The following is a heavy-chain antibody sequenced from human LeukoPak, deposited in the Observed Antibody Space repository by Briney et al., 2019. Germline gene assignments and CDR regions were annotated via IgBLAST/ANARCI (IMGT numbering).Heavy chain of an antibody. D-gene: IGHD3-16*01. CDR1: GFTFSSYS. J-gene: IGHJ4*02. V-gene: IGHV3-48*04. CDR3: ASGYDYVWGSYSDY. Sequence: GGSLRLSCAASGFTFSSYSMNWVRQAPGKGLEWVSYISSSSTIYYADSVKGRFTISRDNAKNSLYLQMNSLRAEDTAVYYCASGYDYVWGSYSDYWGQGTLVTVSS. CDR2: ISSSSTI.